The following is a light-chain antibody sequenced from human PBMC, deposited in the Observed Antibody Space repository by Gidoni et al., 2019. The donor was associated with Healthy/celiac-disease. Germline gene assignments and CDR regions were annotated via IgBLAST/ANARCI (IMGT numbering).Light chain of an antibody. CDR3: QQYDNLQYT. Sequence: DIQLTPYPSSLSASVGDRVTLTCHASQDISNYLNWYQQKPGKAPQLLIYDATNLQTGGPSRFCRSGAGTNFTFTISSRQPEDIVTYYCQQYDNLQYTFGHWTKREIK. CDR1: QDISNY. J-gene: IGKJ2*01. CDR2: DAT. V-gene: IGKV1-33*01.